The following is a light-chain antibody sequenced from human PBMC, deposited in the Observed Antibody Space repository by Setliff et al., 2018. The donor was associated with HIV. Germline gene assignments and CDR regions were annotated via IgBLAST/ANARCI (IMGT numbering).Light chain of an antibody. CDR3: SSYTGSDTFDV. CDR1: NSDIGTYDL. CDR2: EVK. J-gene: IGLJ1*01. Sequence: QSVLAQPASVSGSPGQAITISCTGNNSDIGTYDLVSWYQQHPGRAPKLTIFEVKRRPSGVSNRFSGSKSGNTASLTISGLQADDEATYFCSSYTGSDTFDVFGTGTKVTVL. V-gene: IGLV2-23*02.